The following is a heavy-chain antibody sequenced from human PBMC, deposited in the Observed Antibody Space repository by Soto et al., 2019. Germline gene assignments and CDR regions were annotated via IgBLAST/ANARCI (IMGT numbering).Heavy chain of an antibody. J-gene: IGHJ6*02. CDR3: ASFHYYDSSGYYYRSGYYGMDV. D-gene: IGHD3-22*01. Sequence: WGSLILSCAASGFACSTYWMRWVRQAPGKWMERVANIKQDGSEKYYVDSVKGRFTISRDNAKNSLYLQMNSLRAEDTAVYYCASFHYYDSSGYYYRSGYYGMDVWGQGTTVTVSS. CDR1: GFACSTYW. CDR2: IKQDGSEK. V-gene: IGHV3-7*02.